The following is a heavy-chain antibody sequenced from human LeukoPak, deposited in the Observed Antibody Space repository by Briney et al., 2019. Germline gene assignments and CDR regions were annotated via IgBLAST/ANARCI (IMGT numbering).Heavy chain of an antibody. CDR3: ATVGSGSS. J-gene: IGHJ5*02. D-gene: IGHD3-10*01. V-gene: IGHV3-7*04. CDR1: GFMFNNYW. CDR2: IKEDGTEK. Sequence: TGGSLRLSCAASGFMFNNYWMNWVRQAPGKGPEWLATIKEDGTEKYYVDSVKGRFIISRDNAENSLSLQMSSLRAEDTAVYYCATVGSGSSWGQGTLVTVSS.